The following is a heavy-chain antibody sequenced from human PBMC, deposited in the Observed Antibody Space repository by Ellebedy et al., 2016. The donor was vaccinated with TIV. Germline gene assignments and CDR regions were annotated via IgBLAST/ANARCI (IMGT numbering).Heavy chain of an antibody. V-gene: IGHV3-33*01. CDR3: ASGGTGYYYMDV. CDR2: IWYDGSNK. CDR1: GFTFSSYR. D-gene: IGHD3-3*01. J-gene: IGHJ6*03. Sequence: GESLKISCAASGFTFSSYRMHLVRQPPGMGLEWVAVIWYDGSNKYYADSVKGRFTISSNNSKNTLYLQMNSLRAEDKAVYYCASGGTGYYYMDVWGKGTTVTVSS.